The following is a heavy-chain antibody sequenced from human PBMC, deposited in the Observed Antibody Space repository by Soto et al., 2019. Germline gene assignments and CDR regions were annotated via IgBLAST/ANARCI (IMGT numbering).Heavy chain of an antibody. D-gene: IGHD3-10*01. CDR3: AGGRAVPLLWFGGEHGAFDI. V-gene: IGHV4-31*02. J-gene: IGHJ3*02. CDR1: GGSISSGGYY. Sequence: QVQLQESRAGLVKPSQTMSLTCTVSGGSISSGGYYWSWIRQHPGKGLEWLGYIYYSRGTYYNPYLESRVTISVDTSKNQFSRKLSSVTAADTAVYYCAGGRAVPLLWFGGEHGAFDIWGQGTMVTVSS. CDR2: IYYSRGT.